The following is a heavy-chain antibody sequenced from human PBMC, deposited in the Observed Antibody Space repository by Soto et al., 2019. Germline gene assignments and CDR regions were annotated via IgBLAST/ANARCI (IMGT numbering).Heavy chain of an antibody. CDR1: GYTFTSYG. J-gene: IGHJ6*02. V-gene: IGHV1-18*04. CDR2: ISAYNGKT. Sequence: QVQLVQSGAEVKKPGASVKVSCKASGYTFTSYGISWVRQAPGQGLEWMGWISAYNGKTNYAQKLQGRVTMTTDTYTSTAHMELSSLRSDDTAVYYCARRSSRSSPYYYYGMDVWGQGTTVTVSS. CDR3: ARRSSRSSPYYYYGMDV. D-gene: IGHD6-13*01.